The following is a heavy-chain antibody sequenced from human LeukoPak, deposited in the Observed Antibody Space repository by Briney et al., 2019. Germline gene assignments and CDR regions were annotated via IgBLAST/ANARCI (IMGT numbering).Heavy chain of an antibody. CDR1: GGSISSSSYY. CDR3: ARDDPYYYDSSGYYTFAA. Sequence: PSETLSLTCTVSGGSISSSSYYWDWIRQPPGKRLEWIGSIYYSGSTYYNPSLKSRVTISVDTSKNQFSLKLSSVTAADTAVYYCARDDPYYYDSSGYYTFAAWGQGTLVTVSS. J-gene: IGHJ5*02. D-gene: IGHD3-22*01. V-gene: IGHV4-39*07. CDR2: IYYSGST.